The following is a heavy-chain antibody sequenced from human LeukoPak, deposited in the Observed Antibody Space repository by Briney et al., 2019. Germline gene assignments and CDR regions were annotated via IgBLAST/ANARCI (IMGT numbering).Heavy chain of an antibody. V-gene: IGHV4-31*03. Sequence: PSETLSLTCTVSGGSIGSRGYYWTWIRQHPVKGLEWMGYVFYSGAAYYNPALRSRVTISLDTSRNQFSLTLTSLSAADTAVYYCARYGDCGTEGYFYMDVWGKGTMVTVSS. CDR2: VFYSGAA. J-gene: IGHJ6*03. CDR3: ARYGDCGTEGYFYMDV. CDR1: GGSIGSRGYY. D-gene: IGHD4-17*01.